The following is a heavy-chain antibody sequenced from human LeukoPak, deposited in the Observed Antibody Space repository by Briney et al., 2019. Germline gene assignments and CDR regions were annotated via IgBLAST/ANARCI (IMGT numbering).Heavy chain of an antibody. CDR2: IYHSGST. J-gene: IGHJ4*02. CDR1: GYSISSGYY. CDR3: ARHDFSAMVDY. D-gene: IGHD3/OR15-3a*01. V-gene: IGHV4-38-2*02. Sequence: SETLSLTCTVSGYSISSGYYWGWIRQPPGKGLEWIGSIYHSGSTYYNPSLKSRVTISVDKSKNQFSLKLSSVTAADTAVYYCARHDFSAMVDYWGQGTLVTVSS.